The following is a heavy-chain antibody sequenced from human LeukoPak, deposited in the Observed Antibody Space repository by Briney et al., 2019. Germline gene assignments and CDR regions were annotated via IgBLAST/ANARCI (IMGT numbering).Heavy chain of an antibody. Sequence: GESLKISCKGSGYSFNTHWIGWGRQMPGKGLEWMGIIYPGDSDTTYSPSFQGQVTISADKSISTAYLQWSSLKASDTAMYYCARSYGSGSYSEYWGQGTLVTVSS. CDR3: ARSYGSGSYSEY. D-gene: IGHD3-10*01. CDR1: GYSFNTHW. V-gene: IGHV5-51*01. CDR2: IYPGDSDT. J-gene: IGHJ4*02.